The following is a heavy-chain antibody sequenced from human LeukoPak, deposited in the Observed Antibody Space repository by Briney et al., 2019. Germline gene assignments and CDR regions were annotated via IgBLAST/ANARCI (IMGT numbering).Heavy chain of an antibody. CDR1: GFTFSTNY. CDR2: IYAGGST. V-gene: IGHV3-53*01. D-gene: IGHD5-12*01. Sequence: GGSLRLSCPASGFTFSTNYMAWVRQPPGKGLEWVSIIYAGGSTYYADSVKGRFTISRDNSKNTLYLQRTSVTAEDTAVYYCARGPNSGYGMWGQGTLVTVSS. CDR3: ARGPNSGYGM. J-gene: IGHJ4*02.